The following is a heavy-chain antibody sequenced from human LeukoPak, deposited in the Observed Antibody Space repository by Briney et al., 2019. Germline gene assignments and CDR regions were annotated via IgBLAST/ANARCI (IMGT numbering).Heavy chain of an antibody. CDR2: FSSSCNYI. CDR3: AKLYSSGWYELVASNKLGRAFHH. J-gene: IGHJ1*01. Sequence: GSSLRLSCASSGFTISSYSMSGVHKPAGKGVEWVSFFSSSCNYIYYADSVKGRFTISQENPKNSLYLQMISLRAEHTPVHYCAKLYSSGWYELVASNKLGRAFHHWGQGTLVTVSS. D-gene: IGHD6-19*01. V-gene: IGHV3-21*01. CDR1: GFTISSYS.